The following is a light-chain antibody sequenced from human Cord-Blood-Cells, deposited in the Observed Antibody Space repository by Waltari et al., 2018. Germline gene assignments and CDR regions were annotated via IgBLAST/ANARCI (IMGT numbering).Light chain of an antibody. J-gene: IGKJ1*01. Sequence: ELVMTQPPATLPASPVERATPSCRASQSVSSNLAWYQQKPGQAPRLLVYGASTRATGIPARFSGSGSGTEFTLTISSLQSEDFAVYYCQQYNNWPPWTFGQGTKVEIK. CDR1: QSVSSN. CDR2: GAS. V-gene: IGKV3-15*01. CDR3: QQYNNWPPWT.